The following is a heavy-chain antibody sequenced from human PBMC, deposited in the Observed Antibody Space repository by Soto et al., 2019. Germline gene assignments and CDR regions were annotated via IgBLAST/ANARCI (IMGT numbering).Heavy chain of an antibody. CDR3: ASPVTKVTEYYYGMDV. CDR1: GYTFTGYY. J-gene: IGHJ6*02. V-gene: IGHV1-2*02. Sequence: ASVKVSCKGSGYTFTGYYMHWVRQAPGQGLEWMGWINPNSGGTNYAQKFQGRVTMTRDTSISTAYMELSRLRSDDTAVYYCASPVTKVTEYYYGMDVWGQGTTVTVSS. CDR2: INPNSGGT. D-gene: IGHD4-17*01.